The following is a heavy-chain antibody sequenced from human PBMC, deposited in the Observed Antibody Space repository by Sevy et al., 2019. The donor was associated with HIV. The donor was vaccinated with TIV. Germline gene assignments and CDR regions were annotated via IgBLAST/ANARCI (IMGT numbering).Heavy chain of an antibody. Sequence: GGCLRLSCAASGFTFNAFSMHWVRQAPGKGLEWVATISLDGGNQHYADSVRGRFTISRDNSQNALFLQINSLRPDDTALYYCAMERLSSNVAEYFQNWGQGALVTVSS. CDR3: AMERLSSNVAEYFQN. D-gene: IGHD1-1*01. CDR2: ISLDGGNQ. V-gene: IGHV3-30*01. J-gene: IGHJ1*01. CDR1: GFTFNAFS.